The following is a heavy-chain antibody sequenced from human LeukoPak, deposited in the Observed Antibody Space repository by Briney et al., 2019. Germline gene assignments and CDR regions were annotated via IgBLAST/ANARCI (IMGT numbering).Heavy chain of an antibody. D-gene: IGHD1-14*01. CDR1: GFTFSSYA. CDR3: ARGYIGTGARGGFDY. Sequence: GGSLRLSCAASGFTFSSYAMSWVRQAPGKGLEWVSGISDSGSSTNYADSVRGRFTISRDNAKNTLYLQMNSLRAEDTAVYYCARGYIGTGARGGFDYWGQGTLVTVSS. V-gene: IGHV3-23*01. J-gene: IGHJ4*02. CDR2: ISDSGSST.